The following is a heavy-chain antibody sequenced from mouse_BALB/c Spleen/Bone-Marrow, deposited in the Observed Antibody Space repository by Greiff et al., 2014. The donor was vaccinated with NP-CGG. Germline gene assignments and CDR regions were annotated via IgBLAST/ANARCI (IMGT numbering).Heavy chain of an antibody. CDR3: AGDKDYGGYWYFDV. V-gene: IGHV7-3*02. Sequence: EVKVVESGGGLVQPGGSLRLSCATSGFTFTDYYMSWVRQPPGKALEWLGFIRNKANGYTTEYSASVRGRFTISRDDSQSILYLQMNTLRAKDSATYYCAGDKDYGGYWYFDVWGEGTTVTVSS. J-gene: IGHJ1*01. CDR1: GFTFTDYY. D-gene: IGHD1-1*02. CDR2: IRNKANGYTT.